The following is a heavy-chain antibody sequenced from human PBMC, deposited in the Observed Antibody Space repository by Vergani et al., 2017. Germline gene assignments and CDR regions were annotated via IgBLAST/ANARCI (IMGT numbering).Heavy chain of an antibody. J-gene: IGHJ4*02. CDR2: ISYDGSNK. CDR1: GFTFSSYG. D-gene: IGHD1-26*01. CDR3: ARDPDTKGAPAFDY. Sequence: QVQLVESGGGVVQPGRSLRLSCAASGFTFSSYGMHWVRQAPGKGLEWVAVISYDGSNKYYADSVKGRFTISRDNSKNTLYLQMNSLRAEDTAVYYCARDPDTKGAPAFDYWGQGTLVTVSS. V-gene: IGHV3-30*03.